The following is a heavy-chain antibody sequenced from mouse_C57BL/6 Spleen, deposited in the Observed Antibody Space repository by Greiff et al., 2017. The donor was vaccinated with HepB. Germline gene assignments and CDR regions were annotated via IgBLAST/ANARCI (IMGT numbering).Heavy chain of an antibody. V-gene: IGHV1-20*01. CDR1: GYSFTGYF. J-gene: IGHJ4*01. Sequence: EVKLQESGPELVKPGDSVKISCKASGYSFTGYFMNWVMQSHGKSLEWIGRINPYNGDTFYNQKFKGKATLTVDKSSSTAHMELRSLTSEDSAVYYCARGYDYLYYAMDYWGQGTSVTVSS. CDR2: INPYNGDT. D-gene: IGHD2-4*01. CDR3: ARGYDYLYYAMDY.